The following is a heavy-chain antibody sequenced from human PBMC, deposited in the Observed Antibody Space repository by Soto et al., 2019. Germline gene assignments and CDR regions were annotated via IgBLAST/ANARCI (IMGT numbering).Heavy chain of an antibody. CDR3: ARVPGVVVSADDAFDI. CDR1: GGSVSSSNW. Sequence: QVQLQESGPGLVKPSGTLSLTCAVSGGSVSSSNWWSWVRQSPGKGLEWMGELYHSGSAHYNPSLKRRATLSLDKSKSQFSPRLTSVTDADTAVYYCARVPGVVVSADDAFDIWGSGTRVIVSS. J-gene: IGHJ3*02. CDR2: LYHSGSA. V-gene: IGHV4-4*02. D-gene: IGHD2-21*02.